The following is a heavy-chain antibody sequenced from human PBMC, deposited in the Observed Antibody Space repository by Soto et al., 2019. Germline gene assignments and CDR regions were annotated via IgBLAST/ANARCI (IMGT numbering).Heavy chain of an antibody. Sequence: SETLSLTCTVSGGSISSYYWSWIRQPPGKGLEWIGYIYYSGGTNYNPSLKSRVTISVDTSKNQFSLKLSSVTAADTAVYYCARGGRDFWSGYYTPSVFDDWGQGTRVTVSS. J-gene: IGHJ4*02. D-gene: IGHD3-3*01. CDR1: GGSISSYY. CDR2: IYYSGGT. CDR3: ARGGRDFWSGYYTPSVFDD. V-gene: IGHV4-59*01.